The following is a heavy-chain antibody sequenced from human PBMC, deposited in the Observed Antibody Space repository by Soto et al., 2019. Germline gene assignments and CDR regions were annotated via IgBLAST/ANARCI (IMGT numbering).Heavy chain of an antibody. J-gene: IGHJ4*02. CDR3: ATLTKYDILTGFYPC. CDR1: GYSFSFYG. Sequence: ASVKVSCKASGYSFSFYGINWVRQAPGQGLEWMGWINPSDGNRNFAQKFEDRVTMTTATSNNTLYFQMNSLRAEDTAVYYCATLTKYDILTGFYPCWGQGTLVTVSS. V-gene: IGHV1-18*01. CDR2: INPSDGNR. D-gene: IGHD3-9*01.